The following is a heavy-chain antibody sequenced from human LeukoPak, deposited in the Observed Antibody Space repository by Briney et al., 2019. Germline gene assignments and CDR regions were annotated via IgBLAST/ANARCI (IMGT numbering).Heavy chain of an antibody. CDR3: AREVGYCSSTGCYGTRNYYYYYGMDV. D-gene: IGHD2-2*01. CDR2: ISAYNGNT. Sequence: GASVKVSCKASGYTFTSYGISWVRQAPGQGLEWMGWISAYNGNTNYAQKLQGRVTMTTDTSTSTAYMELRSLRSDDTAVYYCAREVGYCSSTGCYGTRNYYYYYGMDVWGKGTTVTVSS. CDR1: GYTFTSYG. J-gene: IGHJ6*04. V-gene: IGHV1-18*04.